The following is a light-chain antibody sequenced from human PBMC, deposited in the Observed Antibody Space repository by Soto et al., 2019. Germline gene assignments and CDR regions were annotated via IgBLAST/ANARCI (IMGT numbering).Light chain of an antibody. CDR3: HQYDRLQRT. Sequence: EIVLTQSPGTLSLSPGERATLSCRASQSVSSSYLAWYQQKPGQAPRLLIYGASSRATGIPDRFSGSGSGTDFTLTISRLEPEDFVVYYCHQYDRLQRTFGQGTKVDIK. CDR1: QSVSSSY. CDR2: GAS. J-gene: IGKJ1*01. V-gene: IGKV3-20*01.